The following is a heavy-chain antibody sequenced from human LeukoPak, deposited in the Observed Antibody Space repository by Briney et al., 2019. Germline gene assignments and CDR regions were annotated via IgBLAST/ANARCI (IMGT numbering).Heavy chain of an antibody. V-gene: IGHV4-59*01. CDR2: IDHTGST. D-gene: IGHD3-22*01. Sequence: PSETLSLICSVSGDSISIYYWSWIRQPPGKGLEWIGYIDHTGSTNYNPSLNSRVTISRDTSKNHFSLELSSVTAADTAVYYCARHQKNYYTSSGYYDYWGQGTLVTVSS. CDR3: ARHQKNYYTSSGYYDY. J-gene: IGHJ4*02. CDR1: GDSISIYY.